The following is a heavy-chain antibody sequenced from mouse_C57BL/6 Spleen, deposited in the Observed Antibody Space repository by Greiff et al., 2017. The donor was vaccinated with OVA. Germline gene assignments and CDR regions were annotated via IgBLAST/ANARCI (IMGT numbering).Heavy chain of an antibody. V-gene: IGHV1-80*01. CDR3: ARTLNYYGSLWFAY. CDR2: IYPGDGDT. Sequence: QVQLQQSGAELVKPGASVKISCKASGYAFSSSWMNWVKQRPGKGLEWIGQIYPGDGDTNYNGKFKGKATLTADKSSSTAYMQLSSLTSEDSAVYFCARTLNYYGSLWFAYWGQGTLVTVSA. CDR1: GYAFSSSW. J-gene: IGHJ3*01. D-gene: IGHD1-1*01.